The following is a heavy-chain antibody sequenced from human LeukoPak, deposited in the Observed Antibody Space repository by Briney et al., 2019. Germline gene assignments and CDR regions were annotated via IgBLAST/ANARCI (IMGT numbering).Heavy chain of an antibody. CDR2: IYYSGST. V-gene: IGHV4-59*01. J-gene: IGHJ6*02. CDR1: GGSFSSYY. CDR3: ARRPVAGYYYYGMDV. D-gene: IGHD6-19*01. Sequence: PSETLSLTCTVSGGSFSSYYWSWIRQPPGKGLEWIGYIYYSGSTNYNPSPKSRVTISVDTSKNQFSLKLSSVTAADTAVYYCARRPVAGYYYYGMDVWGQGTTVTVSS.